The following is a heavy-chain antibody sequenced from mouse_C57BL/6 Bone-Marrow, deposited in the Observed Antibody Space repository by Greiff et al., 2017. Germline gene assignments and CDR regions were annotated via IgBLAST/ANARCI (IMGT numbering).Heavy chain of an antibody. J-gene: IGHJ2*01. CDR1: GFNIKDDY. CDR3: TTYYYGSSYN. V-gene: IGHV14-4*01. D-gene: IGHD1-1*01. Sequence: SGAELVRPGASVKLSCTASGFNIKDDYMHWVKQRPEQGLEWIGWIDPENGDTEYASKFQGKATITADTSSNTAYLQLSSLTSEDTAVYYCTTYYYGSSYNWGQGTTLTVSS. CDR2: IDPENGDT.